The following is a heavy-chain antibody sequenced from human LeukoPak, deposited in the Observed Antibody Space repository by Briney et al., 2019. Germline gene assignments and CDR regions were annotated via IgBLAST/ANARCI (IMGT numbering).Heavy chain of an antibody. Sequence: SETLSLTCAVYGGSFSGYYWNWIRQPPGKGLEWIGEINHSGSTNYNPSLKSRVTISVDTSKNQFSLKLSSVTAADTAVYYCARSRIAVAGTPFDYWGQGTLVTVSS. V-gene: IGHV4-34*01. J-gene: IGHJ4*02. CDR3: ARSRIAVAGTPFDY. D-gene: IGHD6-19*01. CDR2: INHSGST. CDR1: GGSFSGYY.